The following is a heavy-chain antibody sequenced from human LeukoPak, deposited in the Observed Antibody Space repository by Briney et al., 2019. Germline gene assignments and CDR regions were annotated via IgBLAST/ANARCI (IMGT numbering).Heavy chain of an antibody. V-gene: IGHV4-4*07. D-gene: IGHD3-3*01. J-gene: IGHJ5*02. CDR1: GGSIGSYY. CDR2: IYTSGST. CDR3: ARGGRRITIFGVVIENWFDP. Sequence: SETLSLTCTVSGGSIGSYYWSWIRQPAGKGLEWIGRIYTSGSTNYNPSLKSRVTMSVDTSKTQFSLKLSSVTAADTAVYYCARGGRRITIFGVVIENWFDPWGQGTLVTVSS.